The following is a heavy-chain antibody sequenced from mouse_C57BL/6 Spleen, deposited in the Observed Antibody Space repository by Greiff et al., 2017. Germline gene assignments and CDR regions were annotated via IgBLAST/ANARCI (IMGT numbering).Heavy chain of an antibody. CDR2: IDPENGDT. Sequence: EVQLQQSGAELVRPGASVKLSCTASGFNIKDDYMHWVKQRPEQGLEWIGWIDPENGDTEYGSKFQGKATITADTSSNTAYLQLSSLTSEDTAVYYCTTTTVVPYCGQGTTLTVSS. V-gene: IGHV14-4*01. CDR3: TTTTVVPY. D-gene: IGHD1-1*01. CDR1: GFNIKDDY. J-gene: IGHJ2*01.